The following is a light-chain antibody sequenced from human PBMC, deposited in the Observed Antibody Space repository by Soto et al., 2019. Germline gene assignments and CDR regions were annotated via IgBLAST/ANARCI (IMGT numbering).Light chain of an antibody. V-gene: IGLV2-14*03. CDR3: SSYTSSSPYV. CDR1: SSDVGGYNY. Sequence: QPASVSGSPGQSITISCTGTSSDVGGYNYVSWYQQHPGKAPKLMIYDVSNRPSGVSNRFSGSKSGNTASLTISGLQAEDEADYYCSSYTSSSPYVFGTGTKVTVL. CDR2: DVS. J-gene: IGLJ1*01.